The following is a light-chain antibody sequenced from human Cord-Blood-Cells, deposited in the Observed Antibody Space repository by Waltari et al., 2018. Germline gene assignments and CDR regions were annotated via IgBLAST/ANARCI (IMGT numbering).Light chain of an antibody. CDR2: DAS. CDR3: QQYDNLLT. CDR1: QDIINY. J-gene: IGKJ4*01. V-gene: IGKV1-33*01. Sequence: DNQMTQSPSSLSASVGDRVTITCQASQDIINYLNWYQQKPGKAPKLLIYDASNLETGVPSRFSGSGSGTDFTFTISSLQPEDIATYYCQQYDNLLTFGGGTKVEIK.